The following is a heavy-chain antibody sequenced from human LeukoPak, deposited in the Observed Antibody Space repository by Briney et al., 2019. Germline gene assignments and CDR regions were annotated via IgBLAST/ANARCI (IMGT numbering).Heavy chain of an antibody. CDR1: GYSISSGYY. D-gene: IGHD6-13*01. J-gene: IGHJ5*02. Sequence: PSETLSLTCTVSGYSISSGYYWGWIRQPSGKGLEWIGSIYHSGGTYYNPSLKSRVTISVDTSKNQFSLKLSSVTAADTAVYYCAREVSEAAAGRVTDNWFDPWGQGTLVTVSS. CDR2: IYHSGGT. CDR3: AREVSEAAAGRVTDNWFDP. V-gene: IGHV4-38-2*02.